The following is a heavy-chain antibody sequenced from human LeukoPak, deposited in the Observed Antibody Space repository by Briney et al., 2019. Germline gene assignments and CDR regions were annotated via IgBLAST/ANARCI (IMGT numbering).Heavy chain of an antibody. CDR2: ISTGSSYT. CDR3: ARDPYSSGSDY. Sequence: PGGSLRLSCAASGFXFSDYYISWIRQAPGKGLEWVSYISTGSSYTNYADSVKGRFTISRDNAKDSLYLQMNSLRVEDTAVYYCARDPYSSGSDYWGQGTLVTVSS. CDR1: GFXFSDYY. V-gene: IGHV3-11*05. J-gene: IGHJ4*02. D-gene: IGHD6-19*01.